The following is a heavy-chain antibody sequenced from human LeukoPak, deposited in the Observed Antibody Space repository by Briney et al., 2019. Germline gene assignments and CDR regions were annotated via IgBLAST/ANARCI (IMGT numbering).Heavy chain of an antibody. CDR2: IRYDGSNK. D-gene: IGHD2-2*01. V-gene: IGHV3-30*02. CDR3: AKVICSSTSCYGYYYYMDV. J-gene: IGHJ6*03. CDR1: GFTFSSYG. Sequence: PGGSLRLSCAASGFTFSSYGMHWVRQAPGKGLEWVAFIRYDGSNKYYADSVKGRFTISRDNSKNTLYLQMNSLRAEDTAVYYCAKVICSSTSCYGYYYYMDVWGKGTTVTVSS.